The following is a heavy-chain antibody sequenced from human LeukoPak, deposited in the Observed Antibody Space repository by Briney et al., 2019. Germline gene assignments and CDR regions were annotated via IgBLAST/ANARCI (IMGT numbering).Heavy chain of an antibody. J-gene: IGHJ4*02. CDR1: GGTFSSYA. CDR3: ARDPPYGGHRGGYNTFDY. V-gene: IGHV1-69*05. Sequence: ASVKVSCKASGGTFSSYAISWVRQAPGQGLEWMGRIIPIFGTANYAQKFQGRVTITTDESTSTAYMELSSLRSEDTAVYYCARDPPYGGHRGGYNTFDYWGQGTLVTVSS. D-gene: IGHD5-24*01. CDR2: IIPIFGTA.